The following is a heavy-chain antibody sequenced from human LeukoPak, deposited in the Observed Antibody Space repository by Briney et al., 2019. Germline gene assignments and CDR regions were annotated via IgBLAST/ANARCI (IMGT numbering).Heavy chain of an antibody. Sequence: GGSLRLSCAASGFTVSSYYMSWVRQAPGKGLEWVSVIYSGGSTYYADSVKGRFTISRDSSKNTLYLQMNSLRAEDTAVYYCARYSSGRYLRSYYFDYWGQGTLVTVSS. CDR2: IYSGGST. CDR3: ARYSSGRYLRSYYFDY. V-gene: IGHV3-66*01. CDR1: GFTVSSYY. D-gene: IGHD6-19*01. J-gene: IGHJ4*02.